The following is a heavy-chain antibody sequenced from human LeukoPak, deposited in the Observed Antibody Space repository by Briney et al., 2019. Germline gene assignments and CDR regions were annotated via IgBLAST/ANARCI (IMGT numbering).Heavy chain of an antibody. CDR1: GGSISINIYY. CDR3: ATIVVGATTPFDF. CDR2: IHYTGRT. Sequence: SETLSLTCTVSGGSISINIYYCAWIRQPPGEGLEWIGSIHYTGRTYQNPFLKSRVTISVDTSKNRFSLKLNSVTAADTAVYYCATIVVGATTPFDFWGQGTLVTVSS. D-gene: IGHD1-26*01. J-gene: IGHJ4*02. V-gene: IGHV4-39*01.